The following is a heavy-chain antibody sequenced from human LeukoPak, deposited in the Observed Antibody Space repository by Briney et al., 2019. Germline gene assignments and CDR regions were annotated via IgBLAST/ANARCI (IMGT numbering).Heavy chain of an antibody. CDR2: IYYGGNT. Sequence: SETLSLTCTVSGGSISNYYWSWIRQPPGKGLEWIGYIYYGGNTNYNPSLKSRVTISVDTSKNQFSLKLNSVTAADTAVYYCARVRYCSTNRCYDREFDNWGQGTLVTVSS. D-gene: IGHD2-2*01. CDR3: ARVRYCSTNRCYDREFDN. J-gene: IGHJ4*02. V-gene: IGHV4-59*01. CDR1: GGSISNYY.